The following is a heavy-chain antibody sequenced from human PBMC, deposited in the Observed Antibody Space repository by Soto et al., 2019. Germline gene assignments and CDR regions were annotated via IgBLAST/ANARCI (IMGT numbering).Heavy chain of an antibody. Sequence: GGSLRLSCAASGLTVSNTYMTWVRQPPGKGLECVSVIYTAGGTNYADSVKGRFIISRDNSKNTLYLQMNSLRAEDTAVYYCARALPVAKGGFDPWGQGTLVTVSS. J-gene: IGHJ5*02. CDR1: GLTVSNTY. CDR2: IYTAGGT. CDR3: ARALPVAKGGFDP. V-gene: IGHV3-53*01. D-gene: IGHD2-2*01.